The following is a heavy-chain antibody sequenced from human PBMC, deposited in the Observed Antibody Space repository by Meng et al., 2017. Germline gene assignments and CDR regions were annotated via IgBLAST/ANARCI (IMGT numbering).Heavy chain of an antibody. CDR3: ARGSYYYGSGYLGGSY. Sequence: GSLRLSCAVYGGSFSGYYWSWIRQPPGKGLEWIGEINHSGSTNYNPSLKSRVTISVDTSKNQFSLKLSSVTAADTAVYYCARGSYYYGSGYLGGSYWGQGTLVTVSS. J-gene: IGHJ4*02. CDR2: INHSGST. CDR1: GGSFSGYY. V-gene: IGHV4-34*01. D-gene: IGHD3-10*01.